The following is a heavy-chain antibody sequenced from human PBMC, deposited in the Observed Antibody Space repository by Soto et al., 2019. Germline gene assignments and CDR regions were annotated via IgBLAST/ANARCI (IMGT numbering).Heavy chain of an antibody. D-gene: IGHD1-26*01. CDR1: GDSVSSNSAG. Sequence: LSLTCAITGDSVSSNSAGWSWVRQSPSRGLEWLGRTYYRSKWYYEYAVSVRGRITINPDTSKNQYSLQLNSVTPEDTAVYFCARGEQYSGRIFDYWGQGTLVTVS. J-gene: IGHJ4*01. CDR2: TYYRSKWYY. CDR3: ARGEQYSGRIFDY. V-gene: IGHV6-1*01.